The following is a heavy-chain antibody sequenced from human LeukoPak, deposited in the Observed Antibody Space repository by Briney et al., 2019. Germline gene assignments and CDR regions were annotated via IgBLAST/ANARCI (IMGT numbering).Heavy chain of an antibody. V-gene: IGHV3-23*01. CDR2: ISGSGAGT. CDR3: TKSVMGYCSSTSCYFDY. J-gene: IGHJ4*02. Sequence: GGSLRLSCAASGFTFSNYAMSWVRQAPRRGLEWVSIISGSGAGTYNADSVKGRFTISRDNSENTLYLQMDSLGGEDTAVYYCTKSVMGYCSSTSCYFDYWGQGTLVTVSS. D-gene: IGHD2-2*01. CDR1: GFTFSNYA.